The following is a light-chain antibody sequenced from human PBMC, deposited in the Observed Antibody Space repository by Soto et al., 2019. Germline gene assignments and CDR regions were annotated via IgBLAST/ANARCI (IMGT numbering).Light chain of an antibody. V-gene: IGLV2-14*01. CDR2: EVS. CDR1: SSDVGGYNY. J-gene: IGLJ3*02. CDR3: SSYTSSGTRG. Sequence: QSALTQPASVSGSPGQSITISCTGTSSDVGGYNYVSWYQQHPGKAPKLMIYEVSNRPSGVSNRFSGSKSGNTASLTISGLQAEDEADYYCSSYTSSGTRGFGGGTKVTVL.